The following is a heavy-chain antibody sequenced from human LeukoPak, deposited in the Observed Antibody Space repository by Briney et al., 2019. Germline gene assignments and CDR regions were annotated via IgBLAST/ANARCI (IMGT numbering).Heavy chain of an antibody. V-gene: IGHV3-23*01. Sequence: GGSLRLSCAASGFTFSSYAMSWVRQAPGKGLEWVSAISGSGGSTYYADSVKGRFTISRDNSKNTLYLQMNSLRAEDTAVYYCARYTYYYDSSGYYYDPYPDYWGQGTLVTVSS. CDR3: ARYTYYYDSSGYYYDPYPDY. CDR1: GFTFSSYA. CDR2: ISGSGGST. D-gene: IGHD3-22*01. J-gene: IGHJ4*02.